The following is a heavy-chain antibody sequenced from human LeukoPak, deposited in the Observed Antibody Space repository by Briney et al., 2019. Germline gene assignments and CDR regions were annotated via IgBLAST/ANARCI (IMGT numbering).Heavy chain of an antibody. J-gene: IGHJ1*01. CDR1: GYTFTSYG. V-gene: IGHV1-69*06. CDR2: IIPIFGTA. D-gene: IGHD3-22*01. CDR3: AREGRSEGGRYYYDSSGYYFPEYFQH. Sequence: SVKVSCKASGYTFTSYGISWVRQAPGQGLEWMGGIIPIFGTANYAQKFQGRVTITADKSTSTAYMELSSLRSEDTAVYYCAREGRSEGGRYYYDSSGYYFPEYFQHWGQGTLVTVSS.